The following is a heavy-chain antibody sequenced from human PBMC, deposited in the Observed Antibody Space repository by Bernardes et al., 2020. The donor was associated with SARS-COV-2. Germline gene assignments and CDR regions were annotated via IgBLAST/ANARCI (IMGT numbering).Heavy chain of an antibody. J-gene: IGHJ4*02. Sequence: GGSLRLSCVTSGFTASSYYMTWVRQAPGKGLEWVAVIYSGGSIYYADSVKGRFTISRDNSKETLYLQMNSLRVEDTAVYYCRVYCSGTTCGPYHSDHWGQGTLVTVSS. CDR1: GFTASSYY. CDR2: IYSGGSI. CDR3: RVYCSGTTCGPYHSDH. V-gene: IGHV3-53*01. D-gene: IGHD2-15*01.